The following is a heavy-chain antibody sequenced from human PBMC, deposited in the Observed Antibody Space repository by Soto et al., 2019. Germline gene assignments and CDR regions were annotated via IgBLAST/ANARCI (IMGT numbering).Heavy chain of an antibody. CDR3: ARLLWFGDLYYYGMDV. V-gene: IGHV4-31*03. CDR1: GGSISSGGYY. D-gene: IGHD3-10*01. J-gene: IGHJ6*02. CDR2: IYYSGST. Sequence: QVQLQESGPGLVKPSQTLSLTCTVSGGSISSGGYYWSWIRQHPGKGLEWIGYIYYSGSTYYNPSLKSRVTISVDTSKNQFSLMLSSLTASDTAVSYCARLLWFGDLYYYGMDVWGQGTTVTVS.